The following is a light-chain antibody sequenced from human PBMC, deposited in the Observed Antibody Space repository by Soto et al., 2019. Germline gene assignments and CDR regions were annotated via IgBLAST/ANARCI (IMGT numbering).Light chain of an antibody. CDR3: QHYNSYSVA. CDR1: QSVRTR. V-gene: IGKV1-5*01. Sequence: DNEMTQSPSTLSASVGGRVPITCRASQSVRTRLAWFQQKPGKAPKLLIYDASSLNSGVPARFSGSGSGTEFTLTISSLQPDDFATYYCQHYNSYSVAFGQGTKVDIK. CDR2: DAS. J-gene: IGKJ1*01.